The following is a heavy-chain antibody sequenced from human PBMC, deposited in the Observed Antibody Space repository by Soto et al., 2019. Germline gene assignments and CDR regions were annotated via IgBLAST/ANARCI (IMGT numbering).Heavy chain of an antibody. D-gene: IGHD2-2*01. J-gene: IGHJ6*02. CDR2: ISDSGATK. CDR1: GFTFSNCG. CDR3: ARCSRNGCYSYGVDV. Sequence: EVQLVESGGGLVQPGGSLRLSCAASGFTFSNCGMNWVRQTPGKGLEWVSYISDSGATKHYADSVKGRFTISRDNGKDSLYLQMNSLRDEDTAVYFCARCSRNGCYSYGVDVWGQGATVTVSS. V-gene: IGHV3-48*02.